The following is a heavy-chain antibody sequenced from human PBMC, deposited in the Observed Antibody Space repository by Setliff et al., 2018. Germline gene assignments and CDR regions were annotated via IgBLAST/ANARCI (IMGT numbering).Heavy chain of an antibody. CDR1: GYSISSGYY. Sequence: PSETLSLTCAVSGYSISSGYYWGWIRQPPGKRLEWIGEIIHSGSTNYNPSLKSRVTISVDTSKNQFSLKLNSVTAADTAVYYCARGITGNYNFWSGYYNYYYYYMDVWGKGTTVTVSS. CDR3: ARGITGNYNFWSGYYNYYYYYMDV. J-gene: IGHJ6*03. CDR2: IIHSGST. V-gene: IGHV4-38-2*01. D-gene: IGHD3-3*01.